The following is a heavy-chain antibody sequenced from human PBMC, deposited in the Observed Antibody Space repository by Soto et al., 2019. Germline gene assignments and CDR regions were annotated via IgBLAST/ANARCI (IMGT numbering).Heavy chain of an antibody. CDR1: GGTFSGYA. V-gene: IGHV1-69*01. J-gene: IGHJ6*02. D-gene: IGHD3-3*01. CDR3: ARPPQGGTIFGVVSPYYYYGMDV. CDR2: LIPIFGTA. Sequence: QVQLVQSGAEVKKPGSSVKVSCKASGGTFSGYAISWVRQAPGKGLEWMGGLIPIFGTANYAQKFQGRVTITADESTSTAYMELSSLRSEDTAVYYCARPPQGGTIFGVVSPYYYYGMDVWGQGTTVTVSS.